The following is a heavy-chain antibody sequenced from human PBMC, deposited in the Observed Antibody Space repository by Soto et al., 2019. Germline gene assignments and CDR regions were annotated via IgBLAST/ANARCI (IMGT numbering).Heavy chain of an antibody. V-gene: IGHV4-39*07. CDR2: IYYSGSA. D-gene: IGHD3-22*01. CDR3: ARVPYYYDSSGYPVAEYFQH. Sequence: SETLSLTCTVSGGSISSSDYYWGWIRQPPGKGLEWIGNIYYSGSASYNPSLKSRVTISVDTSKNQFSLKLSSVTAADTAVYYCARVPYYYDSSGYPVAEYFQHWGQGTLVTVSS. CDR1: GGSISSSDYY. J-gene: IGHJ1*01.